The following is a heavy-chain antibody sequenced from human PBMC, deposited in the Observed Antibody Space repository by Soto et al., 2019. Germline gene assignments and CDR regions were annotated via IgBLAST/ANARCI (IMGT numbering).Heavy chain of an antibody. CDR1: GYTLTELS. J-gene: IGHJ6*02. CDR2: FDPEDGET. D-gene: IGHD6-6*01. Sequence: GASVKVSCKVSGYTLTELSMHWVRQAPGKGLEWMGGFDPEDGETIYAQKFQGRVTMTEDTSTDTAYMELSSLRSEDTAVYYCATSSIAARFRYYGMDVWGQGTTVTVS. V-gene: IGHV1-24*01. CDR3: ATSSIAARFRYYGMDV.